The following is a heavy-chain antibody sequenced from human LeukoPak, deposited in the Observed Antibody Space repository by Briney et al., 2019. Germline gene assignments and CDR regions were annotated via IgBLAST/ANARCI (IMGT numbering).Heavy chain of an antibody. CDR3: ARGSYYDSSGYFILAFDI. CDR2: IYTSGST. Sequence: SETLSLTCTVSGGSISSYYWSWIRQPAGKGLEWIERIYTSGSTNYNPSLKSRVTMSVDTSKNQFSLKLSSVTAADTAVYYCARGSYYDSSGYFILAFDIWGQGTMVTVSS. D-gene: IGHD3-22*01. V-gene: IGHV4-4*07. J-gene: IGHJ3*02. CDR1: GGSISSYY.